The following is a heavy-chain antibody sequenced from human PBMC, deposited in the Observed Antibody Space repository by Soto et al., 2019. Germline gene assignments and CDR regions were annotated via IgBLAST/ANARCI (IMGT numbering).Heavy chain of an antibody. Sequence: QVHLVQSGAEVKQPGASVKVSCKASGYTFSVYHMHWVRQAPGQGLEWMGWVHPNSGGTNYAQSFGGRVTMTRDTSIKTAYMELSRLTSDDTAVYYCAKELQRGMDVWGQGTTVTVSS. CDR1: GYTFSVYH. J-gene: IGHJ6*02. D-gene: IGHD4-4*01. CDR2: VHPNSGGT. V-gene: IGHV1-2*02. CDR3: AKELQRGMDV.